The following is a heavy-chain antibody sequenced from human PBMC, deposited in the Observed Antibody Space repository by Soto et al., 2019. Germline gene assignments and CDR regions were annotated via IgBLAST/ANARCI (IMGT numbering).Heavy chain of an antibody. CDR3: ARPSGLGFDY. Sequence: QVQLVQSGAEVKKPGASVKVSCKASGYTFTSYAMHWVRQAPGQRLEWMGWINAGNGNTKYSQKLQGRVTINRDTAASTAYMELSSLRSEDTAVYYCARPSGLGFDYWGQGTLVTVSS. V-gene: IGHV1-3*01. CDR2: INAGNGNT. D-gene: IGHD3-10*01. CDR1: GYTFTSYA. J-gene: IGHJ4*02.